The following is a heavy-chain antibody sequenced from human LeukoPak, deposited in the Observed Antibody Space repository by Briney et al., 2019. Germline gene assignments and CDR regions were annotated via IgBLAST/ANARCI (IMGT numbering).Heavy chain of an antibody. CDR1: GFTFSSYG. CDR2: ISSSGSTI. CDR3: ARGIHDYGDYYFDY. J-gene: IGHJ4*02. D-gene: IGHD4-17*01. V-gene: IGHV3-48*04. Sequence: GGSLRLSCAASGFTFSSYGMHWVRQAPGKGLEWVSYISSSGSTIYYADSVKGRFTISRDNAKNSLYLQMNSLRAEDTAVYYCARGIHDYGDYYFDYWGQGTLVTVSS.